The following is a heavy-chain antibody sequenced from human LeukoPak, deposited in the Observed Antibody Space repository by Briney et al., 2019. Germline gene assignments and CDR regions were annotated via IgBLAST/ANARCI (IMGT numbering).Heavy chain of an antibody. CDR3: AREQGYCSGGSCDSSGWFDP. Sequence: GESLKISCKGSGYSFTSYWIGWVRQMPGKGLEWMGIIYPGDSDTRYSPSFQGQVTISADKSISTAYLQWSSLKASDTAMYYCAREQGYCSGGSCDSSGWFDPWGQGTLVTVSS. CDR2: IYPGDSDT. CDR1: GYSFTSYW. D-gene: IGHD2-15*01. V-gene: IGHV5-51*01. J-gene: IGHJ5*02.